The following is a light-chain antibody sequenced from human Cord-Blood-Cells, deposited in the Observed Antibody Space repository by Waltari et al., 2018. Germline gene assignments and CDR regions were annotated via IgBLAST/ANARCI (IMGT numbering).Light chain of an antibody. CDR2: GAS. J-gene: IGKJ2*01. Sequence: ELVLTQSPGTLSLSPAERATLSCRASQSVSSSYLAWYQQKPGQTPRLLIYGASSRATGIPDRFSGSGSGTDFPLTISRLEPEHFAVSYCQQYGSSPPKYTFGQGTKLEIK. CDR3: QQYGSSPPKYT. V-gene: IGKV3-20*01. CDR1: QSVSSSY.